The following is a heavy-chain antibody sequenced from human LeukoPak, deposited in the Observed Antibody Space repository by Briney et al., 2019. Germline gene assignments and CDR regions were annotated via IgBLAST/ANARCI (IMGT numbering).Heavy chain of an antibody. J-gene: IGHJ4*02. CDR1: GYSFSDSW. CDR2: VYPGDSDT. Sequence: GESLKISCKASGYSFSDSWIGWVRQTPGKGPECMGIVYPGDSDTRYSPSFQGQVTISADKSISTAYLQWSSLKPSDTAIYYCARIPLYSGYGEVDYWGQGTLVTVSS. V-gene: IGHV5-51*01. D-gene: IGHD5-12*01. CDR3: ARIPLYSGYGEVDY.